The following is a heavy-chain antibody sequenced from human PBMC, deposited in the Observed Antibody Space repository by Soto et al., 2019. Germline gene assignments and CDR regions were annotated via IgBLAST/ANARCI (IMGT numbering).Heavy chain of an antibody. Sequence: PGGSLRLSCAASGFTFSSYGMHWVRQAPGKGLEWVAVISYDGSNKYYADSVKGRFTISRDNSKNTLYLQMNSLRAEDTAVYYCAKDGSNFSILRYFDWSPPQYYYYGMDVWGQGTTVTVSS. CDR2: ISYDGSNK. CDR3: AKDGSNFSILRYFDWSPPQYYYYGMDV. D-gene: IGHD3-9*01. J-gene: IGHJ6*02. CDR1: GFTFSSYG. V-gene: IGHV3-30*18.